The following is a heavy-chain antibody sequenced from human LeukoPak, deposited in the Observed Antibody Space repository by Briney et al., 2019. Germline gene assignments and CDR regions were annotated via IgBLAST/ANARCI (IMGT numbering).Heavy chain of an antibody. D-gene: IGHD2-15*01. J-gene: IGHJ4*02. V-gene: IGHV4-4*07. CDR2: IYNTGST. CDR3: ARGYCSGGSCYPVDY. CDR1: GGSISSYY. Sequence: PSETLSLTCTVSGGSISSYYWSWIRQPAGKGLEWIGRIYNTGSTSYNPSLNSRVTMSVDTSKNQFSLKLSSVTAADTAVYYCARGYCSGGSCYPVDYWGQGTLVTVSS.